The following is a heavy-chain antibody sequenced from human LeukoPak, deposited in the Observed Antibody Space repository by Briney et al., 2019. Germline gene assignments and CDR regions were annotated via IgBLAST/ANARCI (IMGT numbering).Heavy chain of an antibody. CDR1: GFTFSSYS. CDR3: ARSETIWFGELLDY. J-gene: IGHJ4*02. V-gene: IGHV3-21*01. CDR2: ISSSSSYI. Sequence: PGGSLRLSCAASGFTFSSYSMNWVRQAPGKGLEWVSSISSSSSYIYYADSVKGRFTISGDNAKNSLYLQMNSLRAEDTAVYYCARSETIWFGELLDYWGQGTLVTVSS. D-gene: IGHD3-10*01.